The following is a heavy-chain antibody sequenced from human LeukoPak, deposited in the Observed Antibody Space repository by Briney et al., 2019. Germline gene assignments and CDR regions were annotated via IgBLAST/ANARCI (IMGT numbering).Heavy chain of an antibody. V-gene: IGHV3-53*01. CDR3: ARDLGGRALGY. CDR2: IYSGGST. CDR1: GFTVSSNY. J-gene: IGHJ4*02. D-gene: IGHD3-16*01. Sequence: GGSLRLSCAASGFTVSSNYMSWVRQAPGKGLEWVSVIYSGGSTYYADSVKGRFTISRDNSKNTLYLQMNSLRAEDTAVYYCARDLGGRALGYWGQGTLVTVSS.